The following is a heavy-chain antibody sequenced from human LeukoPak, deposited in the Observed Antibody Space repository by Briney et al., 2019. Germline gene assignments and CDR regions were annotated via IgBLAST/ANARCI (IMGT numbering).Heavy chain of an antibody. CDR3: ARMGCSGGSCYGPGYYYGMDA. CDR1: GFTFDDYG. J-gene: IGHJ6*02. D-gene: IGHD2-15*01. V-gene: IGHV3-20*01. CDR2: INWNGGST. Sequence: PGGSLRLSCAASGFTFDDYGMSWVCQAPGKGLEWVSGINWNGGSTGYADSVKGRFTISRDNAKNSLYLQMNSLRAEDTALYHCARMGCSGGSCYGPGYYYGMDAWGQGTTVTVSS.